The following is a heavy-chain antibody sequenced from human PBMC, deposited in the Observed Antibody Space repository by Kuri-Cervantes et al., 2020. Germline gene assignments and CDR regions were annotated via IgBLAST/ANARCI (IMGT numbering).Heavy chain of an antibody. J-gene: IGHJ4*02. CDR1: GYTFTSYD. D-gene: IGHD3-22*01. V-gene: IGHV1-2*02. CDR3: ARSYDSSGLALDY. CDR2: INPNSGGT. Sequence: ASVKVSCKAPGYTFTSYDINWVRQATGQGLEWMGWINPNSGGTNYAQKFQGRVTMTRDTSISTAYMEPSRLRSDDTAVYYCARSYDSSGLALDYWGQGTLVTVSS.